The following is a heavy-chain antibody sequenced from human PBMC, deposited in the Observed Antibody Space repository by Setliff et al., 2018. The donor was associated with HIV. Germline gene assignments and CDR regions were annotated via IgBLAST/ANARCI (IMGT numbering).Heavy chain of an antibody. V-gene: IGHV1-69*13. CDR3: ARDLSTHWSGYSLGY. J-gene: IGHJ4*02. Sequence: ASVKVSCKASGGTFSTHSISWVRQAPGQGLEWMGGIIPIFGTTNYARKFQGRVTITADDSTSTAYMELSTLSSDDTAVYYCARDLSTHWSGYSLGYWGQGTLVTVS. CDR2: IIPIFGTT. CDR1: GGTFSTHS. D-gene: IGHD3-3*01.